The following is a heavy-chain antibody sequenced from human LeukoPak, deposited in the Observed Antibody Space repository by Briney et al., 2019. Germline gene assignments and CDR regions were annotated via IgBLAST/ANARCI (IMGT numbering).Heavy chain of an antibody. CDR2: INWNGGST. Sequence: GGSLRLSCAASGFTFDDYGMRLVRQAPGKGLEWVSGINWNGGSTGYADPAKGRFTISRDNAKNSLYLQMNSLRAEDTALYYCAREFHYYYYMDVWGKGTTVTVSS. J-gene: IGHJ6*03. V-gene: IGHV3-20*04. CDR1: GFTFDDYG. CDR3: AREFHYYYYMDV.